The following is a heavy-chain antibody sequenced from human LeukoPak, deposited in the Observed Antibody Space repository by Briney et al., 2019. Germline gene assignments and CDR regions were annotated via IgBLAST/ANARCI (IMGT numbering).Heavy chain of an antibody. CDR1: GYSFTDHY. D-gene: IGHD3-3*01. Sequence: ASVKVSCKSSGYSFTDHYMHWVRQAPGQGLEWMGWINPNSGGTNYGQRFQGRVTMTRDTSISTVYMELSRLRSDDTAVYYCARDYRGYFWSGFMFDPWGQGTLVTVSS. V-gene: IGHV1-2*02. J-gene: IGHJ5*02. CDR2: INPNSGGT. CDR3: ARDYRGYFWSGFMFDP.